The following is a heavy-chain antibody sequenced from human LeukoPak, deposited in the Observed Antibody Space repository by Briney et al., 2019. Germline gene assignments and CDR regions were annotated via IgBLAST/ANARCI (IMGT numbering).Heavy chain of an antibody. CDR2: IIPIFGTA. J-gene: IGHJ4*02. V-gene: IGHV1-69*13. Sequence: SVKVSCKASGGTFSGYAISWVRQAPGQGLEWMGGIIPIFGTANYAQKFQGRVTITADESTSTAYMELSSLRSEDTAVYYCARAFTMVRGAAGYWGQGTLVTVSS. CDR3: ARAFTMVRGAAGY. CDR1: GGTFSGYA. D-gene: IGHD3-10*01.